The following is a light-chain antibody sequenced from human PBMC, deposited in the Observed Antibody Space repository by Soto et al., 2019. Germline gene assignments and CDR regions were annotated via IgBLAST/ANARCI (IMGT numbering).Light chain of an antibody. J-gene: IGKJ1*01. CDR1: QRVGSY. V-gene: IGKV1-39*01. CDR2: SAS. Sequence: DIQRTQSPSSLSASVGDRVTITCRASQRVGSYLNWYQQKPGKAPTLLIYSASELQSGVSSRFSGSGSGTDFTLTIRNLQPDDFAVYYCQQSHNTPLTCGQGTKVEI. CDR3: QQSHNTPLT.